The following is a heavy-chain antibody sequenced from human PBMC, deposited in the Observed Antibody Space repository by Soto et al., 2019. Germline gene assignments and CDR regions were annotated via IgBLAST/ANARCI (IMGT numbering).Heavy chain of an antibody. V-gene: IGHV3-23*01. J-gene: IGHJ4*02. CDR3: AKATRGGAATLIRDY. CDR2: ISGSGGST. Sequence: LRLSCAAAGFTFSIYAMSWVRQAPGKGLEWVSAISGSGGSTYYADSVKGRFTISRDNSKNTLYLQMNSLRADDTAVYYCAKATRGGAATLIRDYWGQGTVVTVS. CDR1: GFTFSIYA. D-gene: IGHD6-13*01.